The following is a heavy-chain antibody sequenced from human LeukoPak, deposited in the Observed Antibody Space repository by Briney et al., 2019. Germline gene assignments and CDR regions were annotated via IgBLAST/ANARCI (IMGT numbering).Heavy chain of an antibody. CDR1: GGSISSYY. CDR2: IYTSGST. D-gene: IGHD2-15*01. V-gene: IGHV4-4*07. J-gene: IGHJ3*02. CDR3: ARDLCSGGSCYFAFDI. Sequence: KPSETLSLTCTVSGGSISSYYWSWIRQPAGKGLEWIGRIYTSGSTNYNPSLKSRVTMSVDTSKNQFSLKLSSVTAADTAVYYCARDLCSGGSCYFAFDIWGQGTMVTVSS.